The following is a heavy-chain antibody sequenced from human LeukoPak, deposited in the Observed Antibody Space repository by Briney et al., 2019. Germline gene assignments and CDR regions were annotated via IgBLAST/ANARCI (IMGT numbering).Heavy chain of an antibody. V-gene: IGHV3-7*01. Sequence: GSLRLSCAAPGFSFSSNSMGWVRQAPGKGLEWVAHIKRDGSQKYYLDSVKGRFTISRDNAKNSLYLQMNSLRVEDTAVYYCARLGLEVGGPNWFDPWGQGTLVTVSS. CDR3: ARLGLEVGGPNWFDP. D-gene: IGHD1-1*01. CDR1: GFSFSSNS. J-gene: IGHJ5*02. CDR2: IKRDGSQK.